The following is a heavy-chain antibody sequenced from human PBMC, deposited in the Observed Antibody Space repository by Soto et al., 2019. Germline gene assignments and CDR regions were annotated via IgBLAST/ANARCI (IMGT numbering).Heavy chain of an antibody. CDR2: IYSGGST. V-gene: IGHV3-53*01. J-gene: IGHJ4*02. CDR3: ARSARDIGYCSSTSCYWLGFNYFDY. Sequence: LRLSCAASGFTVSSNYMSWVRQAPGKGLEWVSVIYSGGSTYYADSVKGRFTISRDNSKNTLHLQMNSLRAEDTAVYYCARSARDIGYCSSTSCYWLGFNYFDYWGQGTLVTVSS. CDR1: GFTVSSNY. D-gene: IGHD2-2*01.